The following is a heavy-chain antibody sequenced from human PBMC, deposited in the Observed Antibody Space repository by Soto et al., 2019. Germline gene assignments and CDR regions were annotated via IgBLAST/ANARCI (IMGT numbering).Heavy chain of an antibody. V-gene: IGHV1-69*13. Sequence: SVKVSCKASGGTFSSYAISWVRQAPGQGLEWMGGVIPIFGTANYAQKFQGRVTITADESTSTAYMELSSLRSEDTAVYYCARARYYGSGSSFLYYYWYFDLWGCGTLVTVSS. D-gene: IGHD3-10*01. J-gene: IGHJ2*01. CDR1: GGTFSSYA. CDR2: VIPIFGTA. CDR3: ARARYYGSGSSFLYYYWYFDL.